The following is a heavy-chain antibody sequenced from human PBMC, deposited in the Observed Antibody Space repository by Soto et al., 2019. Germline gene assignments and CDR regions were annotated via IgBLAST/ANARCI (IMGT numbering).Heavy chain of an antibody. CDR1: GGTFSSYA. Sequence: QVQLVQSGAEVKKPGSSVKVSCKASGGTFSSYAISWVRQAPGQGLEWMGGIIPIFGTANYAQKFQGRVTIAEDESTSTAYMELSSLRSEDTAVYYCVSHGITGTWVYYYGMDVWGQGTTVTVSS. CDR2: IIPIFGTA. CDR3: VSHGITGTWVYYYGMDV. V-gene: IGHV1-69*12. J-gene: IGHJ6*02. D-gene: IGHD1-7*01.